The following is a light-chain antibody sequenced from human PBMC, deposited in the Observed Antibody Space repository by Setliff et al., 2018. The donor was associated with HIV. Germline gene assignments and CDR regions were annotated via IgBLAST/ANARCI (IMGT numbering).Light chain of an antibody. Sequence: QSALAQPASASGSPGQSITISCTGTSSDVGAYNYVSWYQQHPGKAPKLMIYDVSNRPSGVSNRFSGPKSGNTASLTISGLQAKDEADYYCSSYTSSYTFVFGTGTKVTVL. V-gene: IGLV2-14*03. J-gene: IGLJ1*01. CDR3: SSYTSSYTFV. CDR1: SSDVGAYNY. CDR2: DVS.